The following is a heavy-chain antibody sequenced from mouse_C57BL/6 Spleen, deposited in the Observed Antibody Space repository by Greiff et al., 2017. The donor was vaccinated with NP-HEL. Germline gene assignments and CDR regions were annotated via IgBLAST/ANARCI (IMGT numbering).Heavy chain of an antibody. Sequence: DVHLVESGGGLVKPGGSLKLSCAASGFTFSSYTMSWVRQTPEKRLEWVATISGGGGNTYYPDSVKGRFTISRDNAKNTLYLQMSSLRSEDTALYYCARHVNYGSSYLSYWYFDVWGTGTTVTVSS. CDR2: ISGGGGNT. J-gene: IGHJ1*03. CDR3: ARHVNYGSSYLSYWYFDV. D-gene: IGHD1-1*01. CDR1: GFTFSSYT. V-gene: IGHV5-9*01.